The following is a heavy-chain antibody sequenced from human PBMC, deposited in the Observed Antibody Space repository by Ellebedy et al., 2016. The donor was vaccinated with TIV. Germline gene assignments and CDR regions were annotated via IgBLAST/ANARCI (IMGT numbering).Heavy chain of an antibody. Sequence: AASVKVSCKASGYTFGGFAMHWVRQAPGQRLEWMGWINVGNGNTEYSQKFQGRVTITWDTSANTVDMKLSGLRSEDTAVYFCARGGESGYSYHGFDYWGQGTLVSVSS. CDR1: GYTFGGFA. CDR2: INVGNGNT. D-gene: IGHD3-22*01. CDR3: ARGGESGYSYHGFDY. V-gene: IGHV1-3*01. J-gene: IGHJ4*02.